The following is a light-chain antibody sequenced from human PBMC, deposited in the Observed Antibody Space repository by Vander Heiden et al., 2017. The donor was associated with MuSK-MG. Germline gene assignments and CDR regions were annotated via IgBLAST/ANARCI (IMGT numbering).Light chain of an antibody. J-gene: IGKJ1*01. CDR2: DAS. Sequence: EIVLTQSPVTLSLSPGERATLSCRASQNINNYLAWYQQKPGQAPRLLIFDASNRATGIPARFSGSGSGTDFILTISSLEPEDFAVYFCQQRNLGPPSETFGQGTKVEIK. CDR3: QQRNLGPPSET. V-gene: IGKV3-11*01. CDR1: QNINNY.